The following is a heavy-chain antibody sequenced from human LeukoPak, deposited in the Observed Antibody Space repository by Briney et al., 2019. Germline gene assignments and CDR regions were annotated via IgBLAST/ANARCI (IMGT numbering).Heavy chain of an antibody. V-gene: IGHV4-39*01. CDR2: IYYGGST. CDR3: ARSPGYSSGWRELDYFDY. D-gene: IGHD6-19*01. Sequence: PSETLSLTCTVSGGSISSSSYYWGWIRQPPGKGLEWIGSIYYGGSTYYNPSLKSRITITVDTSKNQFSLKLNSVTAADTAVYYCARSPGYSSGWRELDYFDYWGQGTLVTVSS. CDR1: GGSISSSSYY. J-gene: IGHJ4*02.